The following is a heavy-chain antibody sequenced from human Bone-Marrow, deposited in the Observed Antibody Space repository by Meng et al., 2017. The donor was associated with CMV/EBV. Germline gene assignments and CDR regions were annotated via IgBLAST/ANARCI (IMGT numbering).Heavy chain of an antibody. CDR3: ARFEGGWFDP. D-gene: IGHD3-16*01. J-gene: IGHJ5*02. CDR1: GFTFSSYA. V-gene: IGHV3-15*01. Sequence: GESLKISCAASGFTFSSYAMSWVRQAPGKGLEWVGRIKSKTDGGTTDYAAPVKGRFTISRDNSKNTLYLQMNSLRAEDTAVYYCARFEGGWFDPWGQGTLVTVSS. CDR2: IKSKTDGGTT.